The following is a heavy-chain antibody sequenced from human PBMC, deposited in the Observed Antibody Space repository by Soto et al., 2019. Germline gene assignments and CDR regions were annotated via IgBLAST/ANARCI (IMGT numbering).Heavy chain of an antibody. J-gene: IGHJ4*02. CDR3: ARGVSAGVDY. D-gene: IGHD1-26*01. CDR2: MQPSTGRT. V-gene: IGHV1-8*01. Sequence: SVKVSCKASGYRFTSLDINWVRQTAGQGLEWMGWMQPSTGRTGYAQKFQGRVTMTRDTSINTAYMELTTLTSDDTAFYYCARGVSAGVDYWGQGTLVTVSS. CDR1: GYRFTSLD.